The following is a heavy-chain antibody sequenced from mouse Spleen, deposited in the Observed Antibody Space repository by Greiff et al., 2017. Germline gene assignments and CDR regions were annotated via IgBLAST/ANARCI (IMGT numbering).Heavy chain of an antibody. D-gene: IGHD2-5*01. CDR2: IDPETGGT. J-gene: IGHJ3*01. Sequence: SGAELVRPGASVTLSCKASGYTFTDYEMHWVKQTPVHGLEWIGAIDPETGGTAYNQKFKGKAILTADKSSSTAYMELRSLTSEDSAVYYCTESNYVAWFAYWGQGTLVTVSA. V-gene: IGHV1-15*01. CDR3: TESNYVAWFAY. CDR1: GYTFTDYE.